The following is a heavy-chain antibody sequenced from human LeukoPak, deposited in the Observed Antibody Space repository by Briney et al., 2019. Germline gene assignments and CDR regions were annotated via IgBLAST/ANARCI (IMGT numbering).Heavy chain of an antibody. J-gene: IGHJ1*01. CDR3: GRWRESSNWPPGYLQH. CDR1: GFTFTSFG. D-gene: IGHD4-11*01. Sequence: GASVKVSCKASGFTFTSFGFSWVRQAPGQGLEWIGWISAYNGNTNYAQSLQGRVTMTTDASTSTVYMELRSLRSDDTAVYYCGRWRESSNWPPGYLQHWGQGTLVIVSS. CDR2: ISAYNGNT. V-gene: IGHV1-18*01.